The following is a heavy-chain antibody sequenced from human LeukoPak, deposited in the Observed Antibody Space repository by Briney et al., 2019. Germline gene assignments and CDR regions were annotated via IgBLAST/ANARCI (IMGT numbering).Heavy chain of an antibody. CDR3: AKDVWYEGKDIVVGPAELNFDY. CDR2: ISSTSAYI. CDR1: GFALKSYS. J-gene: IGHJ4*02. D-gene: IGHD2-2*01. Sequence: GGSLRLSCAGSGFALKSYSLTWVRQAPGKGLEWVSSISSTSAYIHYADSVKGRFTISRDNVDNVVYLEMNSLGAEDTAVYYCAKDVWYEGKDIVVGPAELNFDYWGQGTLVTVSS. V-gene: IGHV3-21*04.